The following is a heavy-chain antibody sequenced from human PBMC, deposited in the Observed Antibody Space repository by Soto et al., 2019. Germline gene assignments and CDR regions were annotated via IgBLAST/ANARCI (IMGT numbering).Heavy chain of an antibody. CDR3: ARDLGATTVRGVIFPSDY. CDR2: ISTNGGST. V-gene: IGHV3-64*04. Sequence: GGSLRLSCSASGFTFSSYAMHWVRQAPGKGLEYVSSISTNGGSTHYADSVKGRFTISRDNSKNSLYLQMNSLRAEDTAVYYSARDLGATTVRGVIFPSDYWGQGTLVTVSS. J-gene: IGHJ4*02. D-gene: IGHD3-10*01. CDR1: GFTFSSYA.